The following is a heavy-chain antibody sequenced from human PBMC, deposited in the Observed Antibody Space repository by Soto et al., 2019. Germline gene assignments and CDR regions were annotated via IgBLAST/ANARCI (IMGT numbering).Heavy chain of an antibody. CDR1: GFTVSSNY. CDR2: IYSAGNT. J-gene: IGHJ4*02. Sequence: PEGSLXLSWAASGFTVSSNYMSWVRQAPGKGLEWISIIYSAGNTYYADSVKGRFTISRDNSKNTLYLQMNSLRAEDTAVYYCARDLKDDFWSGYGVFDNWGQGTLVTVSS. CDR3: ARDLKDDFWSGYGVFDN. V-gene: IGHV3-66*01. D-gene: IGHD3-3*01.